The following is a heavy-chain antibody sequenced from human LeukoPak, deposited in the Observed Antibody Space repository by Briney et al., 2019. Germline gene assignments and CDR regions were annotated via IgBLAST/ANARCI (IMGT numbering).Heavy chain of an antibody. V-gene: IGHV1-2*02. D-gene: IGHD3-10*01. CDR1: GYTFTGYY. Sequence: GASVKVSCKASGYTFTGYYMHWVRQAPGQGLEWMGWINPNSGGTNYAQKFQGRVTTTRDTSISTAYMELSRLRSDDTAVYYCARDYRYYYGSGSSYYFDYWGQGTLVTVSS. J-gene: IGHJ4*02. CDR2: INPNSGGT. CDR3: ARDYRYYYGSGSSYYFDY.